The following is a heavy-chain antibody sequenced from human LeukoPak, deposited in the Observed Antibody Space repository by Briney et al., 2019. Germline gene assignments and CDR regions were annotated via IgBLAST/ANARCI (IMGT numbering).Heavy chain of an antibody. V-gene: IGHV3-21*01. D-gene: IGHD1-1*01. J-gene: IGHJ6*04. CDR3: ARDKGEQLERPYYYYGMDV. Sequence: PGGSLRLSCAASGFTFSSYSINWVRQDPGKGLEWVSSISSSSSYIYYADSVKGRFTISRDNAKNSLYLQMNSLKAEETAVYYCARDKGEQLERPYYYYGMDVWGKGTTVTVSS. CDR2: ISSSSSYI. CDR1: GFTFSSYS.